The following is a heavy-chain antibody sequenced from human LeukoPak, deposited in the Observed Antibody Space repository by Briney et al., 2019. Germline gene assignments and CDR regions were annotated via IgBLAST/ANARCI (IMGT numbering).Heavy chain of an antibody. CDR1: GFTFKNYA. D-gene: IGHD6-13*01. V-gene: IGHV3-43*02. Sequence: PGGSLRLSCAASGFTFKNYAMHWGRQVPGKGLEWVSLISGDGGTTYYADSVKGRFTISRDNSKNSLYLQVNSLRTEDTALYYCAKDVRYSRTSGLNYWGQGTLVTVSS. J-gene: IGHJ4*02. CDR3: AKDVRYSRTSGLNY. CDR2: ISGDGGTT.